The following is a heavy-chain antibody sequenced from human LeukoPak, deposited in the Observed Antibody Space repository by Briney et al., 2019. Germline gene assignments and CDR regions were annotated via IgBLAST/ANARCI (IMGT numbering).Heavy chain of an antibody. D-gene: IGHD6-13*01. CDR1: GFTFSSYA. Sequence: GGSLRLSCAASGFTFSSYAMHWVRQAPGKGLEWVAVISYDGSNKYYADSVKGRFTISRDNSKNTLYLQMNSLRGEDTAVYYCARDGSSSWYYYYYMDVWGKGTTATVSS. J-gene: IGHJ6*03. V-gene: IGHV3-30-3*01. CDR2: ISYDGSNK. CDR3: ARDGSSSWYYYYYMDV.